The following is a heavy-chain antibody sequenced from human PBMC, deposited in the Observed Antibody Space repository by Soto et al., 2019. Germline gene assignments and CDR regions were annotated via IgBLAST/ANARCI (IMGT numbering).Heavy chain of an antibody. CDR3: ARDEWCIDTACYSYEPLGNWIDP. D-gene: IGHD2-8*02. Sequence: GASVKVSCKASGYTFATFGISWVRQAPGQGLEWMGWISPHNGNTNYAQKFHDRVTMNTDTSTSTAYMEMRSLRSDDTAMYYCARDEWCIDTACYSYEPLGNWIDPWGQGTQVTVSS. CDR2: ISPHNGNT. CDR1: GYTFATFG. J-gene: IGHJ5*02. V-gene: IGHV1-18*01.